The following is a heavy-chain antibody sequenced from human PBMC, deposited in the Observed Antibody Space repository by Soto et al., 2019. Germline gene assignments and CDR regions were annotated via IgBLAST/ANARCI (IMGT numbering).Heavy chain of an antibody. Sequence: QLQLQESGPGLVKPSETLSLTCTVSGGSISSSSYYWGWIRQPPGKGLEWIGSIYYSGSTYYNPSLKSRVTISVDTSKNRFSLKLSSVTAADTAVYYCARHRVWGIAVAGTNYYYYMDVWGKGTTVTVSS. J-gene: IGHJ6*03. D-gene: IGHD6-19*01. V-gene: IGHV4-39*01. CDR3: ARHRVWGIAVAGTNYYYYMDV. CDR1: GGSISSSSYY. CDR2: IYYSGST.